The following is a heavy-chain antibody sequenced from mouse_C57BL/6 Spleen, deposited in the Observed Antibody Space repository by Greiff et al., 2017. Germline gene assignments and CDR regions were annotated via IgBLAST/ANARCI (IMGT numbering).Heavy chain of an antibody. J-gene: IGHJ4*01. CDR2: LSYDGSN. V-gene: IGHV3-6*01. CDR1: GYSITSGYY. CDR3: ARGQGDD. Sequence: ESGPGLVKPSQSLSLTCSVTGYSITSGYYWNWIRQFPGNKLEWMGYLSYDGSNNYNPSLKNRISITRDTSKNQYFLKLNSETTEDTATYYCARGQGDDWGKGTSVTVSS. D-gene: IGHD3-3*01.